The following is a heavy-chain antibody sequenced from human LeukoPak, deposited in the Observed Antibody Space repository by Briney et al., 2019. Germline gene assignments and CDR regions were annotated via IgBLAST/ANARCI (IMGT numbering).Heavy chain of an antibody. V-gene: IGHV4-59*01. CDR1: GGSISSYY. D-gene: IGHD6-13*01. CDR3: ARSYSSSSYFDY. Sequence: SETLSLTCTVSGGSISSYYWSWIRQPPGEGLEWIGYIYYSGSTNYNPSLKSRVTTSVDTSKNQFSLKLSSVTAADTAVYYCARSYSSSSYFDYWGQGTLVTVSS. CDR2: IYYSGST. J-gene: IGHJ4*02.